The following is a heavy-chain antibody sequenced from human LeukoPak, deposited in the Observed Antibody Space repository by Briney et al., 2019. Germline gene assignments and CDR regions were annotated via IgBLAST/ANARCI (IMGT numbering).Heavy chain of an antibody. CDR1: GGSISSYY. V-gene: IGHV4-59*12. CDR2: IYYSGST. J-gene: IGHJ6*03. Sequence: PSETLSLTCTVSGGSISSYYWSWIRQPPGKGLEWIGDIYYSGSTNYNPSLKSRVTISVDTSKNQFSLKLSSVTAADTAVYYCARGNWNYLAYYYYMDVWGQGTLVTVSS. D-gene: IGHD1-7*01. CDR3: ARGNWNYLAYYYYMDV.